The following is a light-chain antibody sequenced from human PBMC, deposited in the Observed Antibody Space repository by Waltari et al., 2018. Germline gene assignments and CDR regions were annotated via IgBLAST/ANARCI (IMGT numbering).Light chain of an antibody. J-gene: IGKJ4*01. CDR1: QSVLYSSNNKNY. CDR2: WAS. Sequence: DIVMTQSPDSLAVSLGERATINCKSSQSVLYSSNNKNYLAWYQQKPGQPPKLLIYWASTRDSGVPDRFSGSGSGTDFTLTISSLQAEDVAVYYCQKYYSTPHFGGGTKVEIK. CDR3: QKYYSTPH. V-gene: IGKV4-1*01.